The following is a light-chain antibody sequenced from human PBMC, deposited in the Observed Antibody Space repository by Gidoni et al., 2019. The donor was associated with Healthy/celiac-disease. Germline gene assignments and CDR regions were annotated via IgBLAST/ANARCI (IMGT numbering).Light chain of an antibody. CDR2: GAS. Sequence: EIVMTQSPATLSVSPGDRATLSCRASQSVSSNLAWYQQKPGQAPRLLIYGASTRATGVPARFSGSGSGTEFSLTISSLQSEDFVVYCCQQYNDWPPTFGQGTRLEIK. J-gene: IGKJ5*01. CDR3: QQYNDWPPT. CDR1: QSVSSN. V-gene: IGKV3-15*01.